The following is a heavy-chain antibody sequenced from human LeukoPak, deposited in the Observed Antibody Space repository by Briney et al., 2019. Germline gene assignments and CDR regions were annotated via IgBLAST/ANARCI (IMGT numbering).Heavy chain of an antibody. CDR3: ARGQWQRIDY. D-gene: IGHD6-19*01. CDR2: IYYSGST. J-gene: IGHJ4*02. Sequence: PSETLSLTCTVSGGSISSGGYYWSWIRQHPGKGLEWIGYIYYSGSTYYNPSLKSRVTISVDTSKNQFSLKLSSVTAADTAVYYCARGQWQRIDYWGQGTLVTVSS. CDR1: GGSISSGGYY. V-gene: IGHV4-31*03.